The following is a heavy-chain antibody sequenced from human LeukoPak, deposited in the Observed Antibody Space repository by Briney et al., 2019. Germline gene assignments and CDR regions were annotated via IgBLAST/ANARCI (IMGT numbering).Heavy chain of an antibody. Sequence: GGSLRLSCVASGFTFSSYAINWVRQAPGRGLEWVSIISGSGDNTNYADSVKGRFTISRDNSKNTLYLQMNSLRAEDTAVYYCARGGGWLVPFDYWGQGTLVTVSS. CDR3: ARGGGWLVPFDY. CDR2: ISGSGDNT. J-gene: IGHJ4*02. V-gene: IGHV3-23*01. D-gene: IGHD6-19*01. CDR1: GFTFSSYA.